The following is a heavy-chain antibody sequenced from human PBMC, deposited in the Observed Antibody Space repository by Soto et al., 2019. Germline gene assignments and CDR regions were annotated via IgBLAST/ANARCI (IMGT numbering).Heavy chain of an antibody. CDR1: GGSFSGYY. CDR3: ARVPYYYGSGGARYYYGMDV. J-gene: IGHJ6*02. V-gene: IGHV4-34*01. CDR2: INNSGST. Sequence: SEALSLTCAVYGGSFSGYYWSWIRQPPGKGLEWIGEINNSGSTNYNASLKSRVTISVDTSKNQFSLKLSSVTAADTAVYYCARVPYYYGSGGARYYYGMDVWGQGTTVTVSS. D-gene: IGHD3-10*01.